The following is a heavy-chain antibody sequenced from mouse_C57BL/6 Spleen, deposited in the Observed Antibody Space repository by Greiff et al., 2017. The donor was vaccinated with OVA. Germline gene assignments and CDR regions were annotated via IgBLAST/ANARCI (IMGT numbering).Heavy chain of an antibody. CDR3: ARFLIYFDY. D-gene: IGHD1-2*01. J-gene: IGHJ2*01. Sequence: QVQLQQPGAELVMPGASVKLSCKASGYTFTRYWMHWVKQRPGQGLEWIGEIDPSDSYTNYNQKFKGTSTLTVDKSYIIAYMQLSSLTSDDTAVYYCARFLIYFDYWGQGTTLTVSS. V-gene: IGHV1-69*01. CDR1: GYTFTRYW. CDR2: IDPSDSYT.